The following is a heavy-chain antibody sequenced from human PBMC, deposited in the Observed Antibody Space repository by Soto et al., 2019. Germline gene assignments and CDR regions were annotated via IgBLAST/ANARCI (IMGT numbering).Heavy chain of an antibody. CDR3: SRDKITGVFYY. V-gene: IGHV4-34*01. J-gene: IGHJ4*02. Sequence: PSETLSLTCAVYGGSFSGYYWTWIRQPPGTGLEWIGEINHSGSTNYNPSLKSRVTISVDTSKNQFSLKLTSVTAADTAVYYCSRDKITGVFYYWGQGTLVTVSA. CDR2: INHSGST. D-gene: IGHD2-8*02. CDR1: GGSFSGYY.